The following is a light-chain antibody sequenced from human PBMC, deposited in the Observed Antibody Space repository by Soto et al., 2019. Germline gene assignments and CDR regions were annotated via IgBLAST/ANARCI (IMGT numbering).Light chain of an antibody. CDR2: DTS. Sequence: EIGLTQSPATLSLSPGERATLSCRASQSVSSYLAWYQQKPGQAPRLLIHDTSTRATGGPDTFSGSGSGTEFTLTISSLEPEDFAMYYCQQRFSWPPTFGGGTHVEIK. V-gene: IGKV3-11*01. CDR1: QSVSSY. J-gene: IGKJ4*01. CDR3: QQRFSWPPT.